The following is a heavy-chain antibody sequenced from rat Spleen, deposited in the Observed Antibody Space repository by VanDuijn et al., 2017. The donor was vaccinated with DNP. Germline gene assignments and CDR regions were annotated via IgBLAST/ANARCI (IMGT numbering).Heavy chain of an antibody. V-gene: IGHV5-7*01. Sequence: EVQLVESGGELVQPGRSLKLSCAASRFTFSDYNMAWVRQAPKKGLEWVASITYGGSSTYYRDSVKGRFTISRDNAKNTLYLQMDSLRSEDTATYYCARHFSGDYTARFAYWGQGVMVTVSS. D-gene: IGHD1-4*01. CDR3: ARHFSGDYTARFAY. J-gene: IGHJ2*01. CDR2: ITYGGSST. CDR1: RFTFSDYN.